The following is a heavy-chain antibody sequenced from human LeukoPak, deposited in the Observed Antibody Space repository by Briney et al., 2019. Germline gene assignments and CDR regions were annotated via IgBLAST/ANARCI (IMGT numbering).Heavy chain of an antibody. CDR3: ARDIVAAAGDY. CDR1: GYTFTGYY. V-gene: IGHV1-2*02. J-gene: IGHJ4*02. Sequence: AAVKVSCKASGYTFTGYYMHWVRQAPGQGLEWMGWINPDSGGTNYAQKFQGRVTMNRDTSISTAYMELNRLRSDGTAVYYCARDIVAAAGDYWGQGTLVTVSS. D-gene: IGHD6-13*01. CDR2: INPDSGGT.